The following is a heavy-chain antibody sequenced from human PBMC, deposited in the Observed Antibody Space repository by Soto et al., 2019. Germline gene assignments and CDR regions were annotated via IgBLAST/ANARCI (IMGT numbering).Heavy chain of an antibody. CDR2: INYIGST. CDR3: GRLHEGYSSTWIDS. Sequence: QVELQESGPGLVKPSETLSLSCSVSGGSMRNYYWTWIRQPPGKGLEWIGYINYIGSTRYNPSLNSRVIISVDTSKTQFSLRMNSVTAADTAVYYCGRLHEGYSSTWIDSWGQGTLVTVSS. J-gene: IGHJ4*02. D-gene: IGHD6-13*01. CDR1: GGSMRNYY. V-gene: IGHV4-59*08.